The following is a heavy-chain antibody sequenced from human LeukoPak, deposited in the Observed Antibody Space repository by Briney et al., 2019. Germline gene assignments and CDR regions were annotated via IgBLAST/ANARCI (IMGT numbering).Heavy chain of an antibody. J-gene: IGHJ6*03. V-gene: IGHV4-39*07. CDR3: ARDVTRGVVVADYYYYYYMDV. Sequence: SETLSLTCTVSGGSISSSSYYWGWIRQPPGKGLEWIGSIYYSGSTYYNPSLKSRVTISVDTSKNQFSLKLSSVTAADTAVYYCARDVTRGVVVADYYYYYYMDVWGKGTTVTVSS. CDR2: IYYSGST. CDR1: GGSISSSSYY. D-gene: IGHD2-15*01.